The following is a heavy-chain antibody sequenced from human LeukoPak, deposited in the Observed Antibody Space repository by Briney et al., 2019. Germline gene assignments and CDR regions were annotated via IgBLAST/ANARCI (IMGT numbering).Heavy chain of an antibody. D-gene: IGHD3-22*01. CDR2: ISAYNGNT. CDR3: ARDGNTYYYDSSGYPSADYYYYGMDV. J-gene: IGHJ6*02. V-gene: IGHV1-18*01. CDR1: GYTFTSYG. Sequence: ASVKVSCKASGYTFTSYGISWVRQAPGQGLEWMGWISAYNGNTNYAQKLQGRVTMTTDTSTSTAYMELRSLRSDDTAVYYCARDGNTYYYDSSGYPSADYYYYGMDVWGQGTTVTVSS.